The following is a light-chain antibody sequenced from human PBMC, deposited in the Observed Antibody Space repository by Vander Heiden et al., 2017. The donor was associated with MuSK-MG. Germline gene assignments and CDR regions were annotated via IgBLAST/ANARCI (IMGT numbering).Light chain of an antibody. CDR3: QQYDNLPSIT. CDR2: DAS. J-gene: IGKJ5*01. Sequence: DIQMTQSPSSLSASVGDRVTITCQASQDISNYLNWYQQKPGKAPKLLIYDASNLETGVPSRFSGSGYGTDFTFTISSRQPEDIATYYCQQYDNLPSITFGPGTRLEIK. CDR1: QDISNY. V-gene: IGKV1-33*01.